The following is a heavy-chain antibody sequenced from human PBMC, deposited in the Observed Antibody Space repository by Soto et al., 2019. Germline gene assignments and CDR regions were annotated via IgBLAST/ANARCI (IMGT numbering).Heavy chain of an antibody. V-gene: IGHV5-51*01. J-gene: IGHJ5*02. CDR1: GHSFANYW. Sequence: ESLKISCQGFGHSFANYWIAWVRQMPGKGLDWMGNIYPGDSDTTYSPSFRGQVTISADKSISTAYLQWSSLKASDTAIYYCARRSGYSGFDPWGRGTLVAVSS. D-gene: IGHD3-3*01. CDR3: ARRSGYSGFDP. CDR2: IYPGDSDT.